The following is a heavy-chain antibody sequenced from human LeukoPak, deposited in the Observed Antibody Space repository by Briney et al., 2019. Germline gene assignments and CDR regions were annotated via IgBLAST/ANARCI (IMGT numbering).Heavy chain of an antibody. Sequence: KTGGSLQISCQGSGYRFTSYWISWVRQMPGKGLEWMGRIDPSDSYTNYSPSFQGHVTISADKSISTAYLQWSSLKASDTAMYYCASLPGIAAAGPWGQGTLVTVSS. J-gene: IGHJ5*02. V-gene: IGHV5-10-1*01. CDR2: IDPSDSYT. D-gene: IGHD6-13*01. CDR3: ASLPGIAAAGP. CDR1: GYRFTSYW.